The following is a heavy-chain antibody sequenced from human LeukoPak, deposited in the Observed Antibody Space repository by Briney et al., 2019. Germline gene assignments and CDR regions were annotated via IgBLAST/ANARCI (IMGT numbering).Heavy chain of an antibody. D-gene: IGHD2-2*01. CDR3: ARDFRYCSSTSCYGD. CDR2: IIPILGIA. V-gene: IGHV1-69*04. Sequence: ASVKVSCKASGYTFTGYYMHWVRQAPGQGLEWMGRIIPILGIANYAQKFQGRVTITADKSTSTAYMELSSLRSEDTAVYYCARDFRYCSSTSCYGDWGQGTLVTVSS. CDR1: GYTFTGYY. J-gene: IGHJ4*02.